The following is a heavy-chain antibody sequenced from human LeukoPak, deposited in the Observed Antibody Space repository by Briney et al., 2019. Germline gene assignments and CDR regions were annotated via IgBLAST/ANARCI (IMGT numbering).Heavy chain of an antibody. D-gene: IGHD4-17*01. J-gene: IGHJ5*02. CDR2: IVPIFGTA. V-gene: IGHV1-69*13. CDR3: ARDWGYGDLRGAWFDP. CDR1: GGTFSSYA. Sequence: ASVKVSCKASGGTFSSYAISWVRQAPGQGLEWMGGIVPIFGTANYAQKFQGRVTITADESTSTAYMELSSLRSEDTAVYYCARDWGYGDLRGAWFDPWGQGTLVTVSS.